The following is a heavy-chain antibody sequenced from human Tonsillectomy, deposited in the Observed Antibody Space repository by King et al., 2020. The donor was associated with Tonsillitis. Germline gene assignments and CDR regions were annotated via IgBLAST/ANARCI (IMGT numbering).Heavy chain of an antibody. Sequence: VQLVEAGGGLVQPGGSLRLSCSASAFSVISNYISWVRQAPGKGLEWVSVIYSRGNTYYADFVKDRFTVSRDNSKNTLFLQMNSLRAEDTAVYYWAGLARWGFYYWGQGTLVTVSS. J-gene: IGHJ4*02. CDR1: AFSVISNY. V-gene: IGHV3-66*01. D-gene: IGHD4-23*01. CDR2: IYSRGNT. CDR3: AGLARWGFYY.